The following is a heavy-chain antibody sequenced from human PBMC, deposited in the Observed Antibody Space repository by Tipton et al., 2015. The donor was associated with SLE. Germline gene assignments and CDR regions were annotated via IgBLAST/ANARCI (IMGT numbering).Heavy chain of an antibody. J-gene: IGHJ4*02. CDR2: LFPGDSHT. V-gene: IGHV5-51*01. CDR1: GYNFASYW. Sequence: SLRLSCQVSGYNFASYWIGWVRQMPGKGLEWIGILFPGDSHTTSSPSFQGQVTMSADKSISTAYLQWSSLKASDTATYYCAREGSSGWKYFDYWGQGTLVTVSS. CDR3: AREGSSGWKYFDY. D-gene: IGHD3-22*01.